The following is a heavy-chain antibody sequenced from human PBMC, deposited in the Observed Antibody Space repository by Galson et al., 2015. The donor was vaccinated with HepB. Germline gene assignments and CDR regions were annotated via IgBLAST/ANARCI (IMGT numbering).Heavy chain of an antibody. CDR3: ARLSNSASYEDY. J-gene: IGHJ4*02. V-gene: IGHV3-30-3*01. D-gene: IGHD1-26*01. CDR2: ISYDATVR. Sequence: SLRLSCAASGFSFKYTMHWVRRAPGKGLEGVAVISYDATVRYVADSVKGRFTISRDNSNNTLFLQMDSLKTEDTAVYYCARLSNSASYEDYWGQGTLVTVSS. CDR1: GFSFKYT.